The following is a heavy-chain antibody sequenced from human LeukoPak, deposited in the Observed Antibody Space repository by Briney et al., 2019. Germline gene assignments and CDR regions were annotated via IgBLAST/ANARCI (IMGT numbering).Heavy chain of an antibody. CDR3: ARDLRSGWYDAFDI. Sequence: GASVKVSCKASGYTFTKYYMHWVRQAPGQGLEWMGIINPSDGSTTYAQNLQGRITVTSDTSTSTVYVELSSLRSEDTAVYYCARDLRSGWYDAFDIWGQGTMVTVSS. J-gene: IGHJ3*02. D-gene: IGHD6-19*01. CDR2: INPSDGST. CDR1: GYTFTKYY. V-gene: IGHV1-46*01.